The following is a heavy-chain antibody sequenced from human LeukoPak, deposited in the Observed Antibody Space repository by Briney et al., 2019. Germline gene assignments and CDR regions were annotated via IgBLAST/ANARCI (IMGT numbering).Heavy chain of an antibody. V-gene: IGHV3-23*01. D-gene: IGHD6-13*01. CDR2: ISGSGGST. CDR1: GFTFSSYA. J-gene: IGHJ6*02. CDR3: AKGQGDQQLVLSYFYHGMDV. Sequence: GGSLRLSCAASGFTFSSYAMSWVRQAPGKGLEWVSAISGSGGSTYYADSVKGRFTISRDNSKNTLYLQATSLRAEDTAVYDCAKGQGDQQLVLSYFYHGMDVWGQGTTVIVSS.